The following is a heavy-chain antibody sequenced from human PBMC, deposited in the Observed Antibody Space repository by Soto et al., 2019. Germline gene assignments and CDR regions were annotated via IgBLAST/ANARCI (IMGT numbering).Heavy chain of an antibody. CDR3: ARDRIAVAGSDAFDI. CDR2: IKQDGSEK. Sequence: VQLVESGGGLVQPGGSLRLSCAASGFTFSSYWMSWVRQAPGKGLEWVANIKQDGSEKYYVDSVKGRFTISRDNAKNSLYLQMNSLRAEDTAVYYCARDRIAVAGSDAFDIWGQGTMVTVSS. J-gene: IGHJ3*02. V-gene: IGHV3-7*01. D-gene: IGHD6-19*01. CDR1: GFTFSSYW.